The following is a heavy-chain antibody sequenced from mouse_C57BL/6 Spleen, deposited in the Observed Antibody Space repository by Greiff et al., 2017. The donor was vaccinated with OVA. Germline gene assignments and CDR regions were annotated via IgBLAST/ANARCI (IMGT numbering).Heavy chain of an antibody. Sequence: EVKLVESGPELVKPGASVKISCKASGYSFTGYYMNWVKQSPEKSLEWIGEINPSTGGTTYNQKFKAKATLTVDKSSSTAYMQLKSLTSEDSAVYYCARSGGYEDFDYWGQGTTLTVSS. V-gene: IGHV1-42*01. J-gene: IGHJ2*01. D-gene: IGHD2-3*01. CDR1: GYSFTGYY. CDR2: INPSTGGT. CDR3: ARSGGYEDFDY.